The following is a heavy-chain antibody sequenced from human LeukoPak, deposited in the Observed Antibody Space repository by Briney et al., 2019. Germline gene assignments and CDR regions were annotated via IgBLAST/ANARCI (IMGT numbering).Heavy chain of an antibody. V-gene: IGHV1-8*01. Sequence: GASVKVSCKASGYTFTSYDINWVRQATGQGLEWMGWMNPNSGNTGYAQKFQGRVTMTRNTSISTAYMELSSLRSEDTAVYYCVRARRAARPPFYYYYYMDVWGKGTTVTVSS. CDR1: GYTFTSYD. CDR3: VRARRAARPPFYYYYYMDV. D-gene: IGHD6-6*01. J-gene: IGHJ6*03. CDR2: MNPNSGNT.